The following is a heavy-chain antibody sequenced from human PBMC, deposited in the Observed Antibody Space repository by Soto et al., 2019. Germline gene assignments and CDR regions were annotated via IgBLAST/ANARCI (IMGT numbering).Heavy chain of an antibody. V-gene: IGHV1-8*02. CDR3: ARRQYDILTGYYIGGDY. CDR1: GYTVTSYD. CDR2: MNPNSGNT. Sequence: ASVKVSCKASGYTVTSYDINWVRQATGQGLEWMGWMNPNSGNTGYAQKFQGRVTMTRNTSISTAYMELSSLRSEDTAVYYCARRQYDILTGYYIGGDYWGQGTLVTVS. J-gene: IGHJ4*02. D-gene: IGHD3-9*01.